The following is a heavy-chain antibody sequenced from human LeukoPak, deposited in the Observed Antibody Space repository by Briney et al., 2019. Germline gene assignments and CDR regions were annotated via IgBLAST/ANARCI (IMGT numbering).Heavy chain of an antibody. CDR3: AREYGSGTFD. CDR2: IYNGGAT. J-gene: IGHJ4*02. CDR1: GFIVSNYY. D-gene: IGHD2-2*01. V-gene: IGHV3-53*01. Sequence: GGSLRLSCAASGFIVSNYYMNWVRQAPGKGLECVSVIYNGGATYYADSVKGRFTISRDNSKNTLYLQMNSLRAEGTAVYFCAREYGSGTFDWGQGTLVTVSS.